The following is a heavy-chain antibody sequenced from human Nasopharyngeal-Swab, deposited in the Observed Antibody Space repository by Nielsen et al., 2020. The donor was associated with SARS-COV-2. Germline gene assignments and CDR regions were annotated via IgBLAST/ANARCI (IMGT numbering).Heavy chain of an antibody. V-gene: IGHV3-7*01. CDR3: ARDLHCSGGSCYSYGMDV. J-gene: IGHJ6*04. CDR1: GFTFSSYW. Sequence: GESLKLSCAASGFTFSSYWLSWVRQAPGKGLEWVANIKQDGSEKYYVDSVKCRFTISRDNAKNSLYLQMNSLRAEDTAVYYCARDLHCSGGSCYSYGMDVWGKGTTVTVSS. D-gene: IGHD2-15*01. CDR2: IKQDGSEK.